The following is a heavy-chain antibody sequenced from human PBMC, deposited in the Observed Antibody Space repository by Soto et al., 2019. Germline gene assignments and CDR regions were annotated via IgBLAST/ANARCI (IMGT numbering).Heavy chain of an antibody. CDR3: ARVRDYYYYMDV. CDR2: ISSNGGST. V-gene: IGHV3-64*01. CDR1: GITFSSYA. J-gene: IGHJ6*03. Sequence: EVQLVESGGGLVQPGGSLRLSCAASGITFSSYAMHWVRQAPGKGLEYVSAISSNGGSTYYANSVKGRFTISRDNSKNTLYLQMGSLRAEDMAVYYCARVRDYYYYMDVWGKGTTVTVSS.